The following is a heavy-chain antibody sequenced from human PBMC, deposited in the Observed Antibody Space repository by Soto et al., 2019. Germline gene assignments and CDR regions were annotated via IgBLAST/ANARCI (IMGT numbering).Heavy chain of an antibody. CDR2: ISGSGGST. CDR3: AKEGGGSQEGPGYYGMDV. V-gene: IGHV3-23*01. CDR1: GFTFSSYA. Sequence: PGGSLRLSCAAAGFTFSSYAMSWVRQAPGKWLEWVSAISGSGGSTYYADSVKGRFTISRDNSKNTLYLQMNSLRAEDTAVYYCAKEGGGSQEGPGYYGMDVWGQGXTVTVYS. J-gene: IGHJ6*02. D-gene: IGHD2-15*01.